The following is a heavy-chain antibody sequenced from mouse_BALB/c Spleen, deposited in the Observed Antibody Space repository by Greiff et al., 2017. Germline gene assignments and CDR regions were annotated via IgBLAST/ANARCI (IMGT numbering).Heavy chain of an antibody. V-gene: IGHV5-17*02. Sequence: EVQLVESGGGLVQPGGSRKLSCAASGFTFSSFGMHWVRQAPEKGLEWVAYISSGSSTIYYADTVKGRFTISRDNPKNTLFLQMTSLRSEDTAMYYCARSRDYGSSYDYWGQGTTLTVSS. CDR3: ARSRDYGSSYDY. D-gene: IGHD1-1*01. CDR2: ISSGSSTI. CDR1: GFTFSSFG. J-gene: IGHJ2*01.